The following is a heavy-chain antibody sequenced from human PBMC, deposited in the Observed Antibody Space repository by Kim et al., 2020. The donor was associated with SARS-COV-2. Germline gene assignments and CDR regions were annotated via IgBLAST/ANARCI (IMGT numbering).Heavy chain of an antibody. CDR1: GGSISSSSYY. J-gene: IGHJ5*02. CDR2: IYYSGST. D-gene: IGHD6-13*01. Sequence: SETLSLTCTVSGGSISSSSYYWGWIRQPPGKGLEWIGSIYYSGSTYYNPSLKSRVTISVDTSKNQFSLKLSSVTAADTAVYYCARTLAAAGTGVNWFDP. CDR3: ARTLAAAGTGVNWFDP. V-gene: IGHV4-39*01.